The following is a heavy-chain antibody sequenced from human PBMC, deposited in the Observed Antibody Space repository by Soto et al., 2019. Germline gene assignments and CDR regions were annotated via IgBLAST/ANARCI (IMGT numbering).Heavy chain of an antibody. CDR1: GGSISSGGYY. CDR3: ARDHSSGWYGGYWFDP. Sequence: PSETLSLTCTVSGGSISSGGYYWSWIRQHPGKGLEWIGYIYYSGSTYYNPSLKSRVTISVDTSKNQFSLKLSSVTSADTAVYYCARDHSSGWYGGYWFDPWGQGTLVTVSS. D-gene: IGHD6-19*01. V-gene: IGHV4-31*03. CDR2: IYYSGST. J-gene: IGHJ5*02.